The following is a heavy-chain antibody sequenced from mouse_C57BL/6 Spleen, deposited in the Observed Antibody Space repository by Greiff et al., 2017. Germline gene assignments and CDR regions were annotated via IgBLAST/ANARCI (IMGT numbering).Heavy chain of an antibody. Sequence: QVQLKESGAELARPGASVKLSCKASGYTFTSYGISWVKQRTGQGLEWIGEIYPRSGNTYYNEKFKGKATLTADKSSSTAYMELRSLTSEDSAVYFCATHYGNYPYAMDYWGQGTSVTVSS. CDR1: GYTFTSYG. CDR2: IYPRSGNT. CDR3: ATHYGNYPYAMDY. V-gene: IGHV1-81*01. J-gene: IGHJ4*01. D-gene: IGHD2-1*01.